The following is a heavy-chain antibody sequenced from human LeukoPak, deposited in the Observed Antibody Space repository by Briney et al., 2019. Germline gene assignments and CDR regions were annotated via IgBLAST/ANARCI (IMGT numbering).Heavy chain of an antibody. CDR3: AKGLAGRFNAFDI. J-gene: IGHJ3*02. CDR1: GFTFSSYA. Sequence: GGSLRLSCAASGFTFSSYAMSWFRQAPGKGLEWVSAISGSGGSTYYADSVKGRFTISRDNSKNTLYLQMNSLRAEDTAVYYCAKGLAGRFNAFDIWGQGTMVTVSS. V-gene: IGHV3-23*01. CDR2: ISGSGGST. D-gene: IGHD3-16*01.